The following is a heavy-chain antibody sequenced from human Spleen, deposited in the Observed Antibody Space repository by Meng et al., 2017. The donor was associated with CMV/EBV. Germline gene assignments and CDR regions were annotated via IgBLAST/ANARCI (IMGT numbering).Heavy chain of an antibody. D-gene: IGHD2-2*01. CDR1: GYSFTTYG. V-gene: IGHV1-18*01. CDR3: ARARYCSSTSCYAFDY. CDR2: ISPDNGNT. Sequence: ASVKVSCKASGYSFTTYGINWVRQAPGQGLEWMGWISPDNGNTFYAQKFQGRVTVTTDTSTSTVSMELRSLRSDDTAVYYCARARYCSSTSCYAFDYWGQGTLVTVSS. J-gene: IGHJ4*02.